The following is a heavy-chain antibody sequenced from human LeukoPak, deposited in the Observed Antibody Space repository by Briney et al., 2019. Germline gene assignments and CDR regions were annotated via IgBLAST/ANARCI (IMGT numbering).Heavy chain of an antibody. Sequence: NPSQNLSCTVASSGDRVSSKSAAWNWIRQSPSRGLGWLGRTYYRFKWYKHYAVSVKSRITINPDTSKNQFSLQFNSVTPEDTAVYYCARSYEGLIDYCGQASLDTVS. V-gene: IGHV6-1*01. J-gene: IGHJ4*02. CDR3: ARSYEGLIDY. CDR1: GDRVSSKSAA. D-gene: IGHD5-12*01. CDR2: TYYRFKWYK.